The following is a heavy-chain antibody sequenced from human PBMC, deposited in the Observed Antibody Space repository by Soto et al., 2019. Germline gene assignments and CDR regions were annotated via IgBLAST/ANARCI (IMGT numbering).Heavy chain of an antibody. Sequence: ASVKVSCKASGGTFSSYAISWVRQAPGQGLEWMGGIIPIFGTANYAQKFQGRVTITADESTSTAYMELSSLRSEDTAVYYCARYVHCISTSCSPTYYYYGMDVWGQGTTVTXSS. CDR3: ARYVHCISTSCSPTYYYYGMDV. J-gene: IGHJ6*02. CDR1: GGTFSSYA. V-gene: IGHV1-69*13. D-gene: IGHD2-2*01. CDR2: IIPIFGTA.